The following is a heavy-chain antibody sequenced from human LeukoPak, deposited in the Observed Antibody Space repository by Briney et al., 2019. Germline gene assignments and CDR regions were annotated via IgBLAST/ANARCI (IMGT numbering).Heavy chain of an antibody. J-gene: IGHJ4*02. CDR3: ARDGVGYCSSTSCYNEGYFDY. CDR1: GGSISSGSYY. V-gene: IGHV4-61*02. D-gene: IGHD2-2*02. CDR2: IYTSGST. Sequence: SQTLSLTCTVSGGSISSGSYYWRWLRQPAGKGLEWIGRIYTSGSTNYNPSLKSRVTISVDTSKNQFSLKLSSATAADTAVYYCARDGVGYCSSTSCYNEGYFDYWGQGTLVTVSS.